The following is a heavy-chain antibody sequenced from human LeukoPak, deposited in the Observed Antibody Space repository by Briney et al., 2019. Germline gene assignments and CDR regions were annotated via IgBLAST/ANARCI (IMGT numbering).Heavy chain of an antibody. V-gene: IGHV4-39*01. Sequence: SETLSLTCTVSGGSISSSSPYYWGWIRQPPGKGLEWIGSMYYSGSTYYNPSLKSRVTIFVDTSKNRFSLKVRSVAAADTAVYYCVKHTHSGYDLSHWGQGTLVTVSS. D-gene: IGHD5-12*01. CDR3: VKHTHSGYDLSH. CDR1: GGSISSSSPYY. J-gene: IGHJ4*02. CDR2: MYYSGST.